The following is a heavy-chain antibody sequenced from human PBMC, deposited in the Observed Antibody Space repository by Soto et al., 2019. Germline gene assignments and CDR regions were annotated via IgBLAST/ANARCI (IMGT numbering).Heavy chain of an antibody. CDR1: GFTFSSYG. D-gene: IGHD3-9*01. CDR2: ISYDGSNK. Sequence: GGSLRLSCAASGFTFSSYGMHWVRQAPGKGLEWVAVISYDGSNKYYADSVKGRFTISRDNSKNTLYLQMNSLRAEDTAVYYCAILTGPISPQKIMDVWGQGTTVTVSS. CDR3: AILTGPISPQKIMDV. J-gene: IGHJ6*02. V-gene: IGHV3-30*03.